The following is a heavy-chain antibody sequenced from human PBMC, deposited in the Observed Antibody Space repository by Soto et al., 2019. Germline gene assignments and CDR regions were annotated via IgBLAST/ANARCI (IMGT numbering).Heavy chain of an antibody. CDR1: GYSFTSFW. J-gene: IGHJ6*02. CDR3: ARHPDPYYGMDV. V-gene: IGHV5-51*01. Sequence: GESLKISCKGSGYSFTSFWIAWVRQMPGKGLEWMGITYPGESDTIYSPSFQGQVTISADKSISTAFLQWSSLKASDTAIYYCARHPDPYYGMDVWGQGTTVTVS. CDR2: TYPGESDT.